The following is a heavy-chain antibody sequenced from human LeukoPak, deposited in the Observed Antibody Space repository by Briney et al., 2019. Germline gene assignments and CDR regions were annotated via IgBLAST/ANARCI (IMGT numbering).Heavy chain of an antibody. CDR2: ISSSSSDI. CDR1: GFTFSAFS. D-gene: IGHD6-19*01. CDR3: ATGYTSGTRIDY. V-gene: IGHV3-21*01. Sequence: PGGSLRPSCAASGFTFSAFSMNWVRQAPGKGLEWVSAISSSSSDIYYTDSVKGRFTISRDNANNFLYLQVSSLRAEDTAVYYCATGYTSGTRIDYWGQGTLVSVSS. J-gene: IGHJ4*02.